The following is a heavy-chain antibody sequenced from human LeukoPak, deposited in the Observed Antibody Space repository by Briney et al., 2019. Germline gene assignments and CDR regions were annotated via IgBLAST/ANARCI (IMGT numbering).Heavy chain of an antibody. D-gene: IGHD3-22*01. CDR2: FDPEDGET. J-gene: IGHJ5*02. CDR3: ATELYYDSSGAFDP. Sequence: ASVKVSFKVSGYTLTELSMHWVRQAPGKGLEWMGGFDPEDGETIYAQKFQGRVTMTEDTSTDTAYMELSSLRSEDTAVYYCATELYYDSSGAFDPWGQGTLVTVSS. CDR1: GYTLTELS. V-gene: IGHV1-24*01.